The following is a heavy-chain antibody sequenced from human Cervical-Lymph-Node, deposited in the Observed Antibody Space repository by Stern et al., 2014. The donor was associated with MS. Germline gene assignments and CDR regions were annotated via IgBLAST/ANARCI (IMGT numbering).Heavy chain of an antibody. CDR3: ATGPRRYYYDSSGYYSIDY. J-gene: IGHJ4*02. CDR1: GYTFTSYY. V-gene: IGHV1-46*01. CDR2: INPSGGST. Sequence: VQLVESGAEVKKPGASVKGSCKASGYTFTSYYMHWVRQAPGQGLEWMGIINPSGGSTRYAQKFQGRVTMTRDTSTSTVYMELSSLRSEDTAVYYCATGPRRYYYDSSGYYSIDYWGQGTLVTVSS. D-gene: IGHD3-22*01.